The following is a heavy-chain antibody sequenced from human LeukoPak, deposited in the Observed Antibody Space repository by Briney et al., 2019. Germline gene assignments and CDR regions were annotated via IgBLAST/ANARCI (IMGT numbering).Heavy chain of an antibody. CDR1: GGSFSGYY. V-gene: IGHV4-34*01. Sequence: PSETLSLTCAAYGGSFSGYYWSWIRQPPGKGLEWIGEINHSGSTNYNPSLKSRVTISVDTSKNQFSLKLSSVTAADTAVYYCARGRRYSYGFDYWGQGTLVTVSS. CDR2: INHSGST. CDR3: ARGRRYSYGFDY. D-gene: IGHD5-18*01. J-gene: IGHJ4*02.